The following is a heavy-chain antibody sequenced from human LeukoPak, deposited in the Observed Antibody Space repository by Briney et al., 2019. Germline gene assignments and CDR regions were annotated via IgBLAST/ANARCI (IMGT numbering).Heavy chain of an antibody. V-gene: IGHV4-4*07. D-gene: IGHD1-1*01. CDR3: ARVAGTTYCYYYMDV. CDR1: GGSISSYY. J-gene: IGHJ6*03. Sequence: SETLSLTCTVSGGSISSYYWSWIRQPAGKGLEWIGRIYTSGSTNYNPPLKSRVTMSVDTSKNQFSLKLSSVTAADTAVYYCARVAGTTYCYYYMDVWGKGTTVTVSS. CDR2: IYTSGST.